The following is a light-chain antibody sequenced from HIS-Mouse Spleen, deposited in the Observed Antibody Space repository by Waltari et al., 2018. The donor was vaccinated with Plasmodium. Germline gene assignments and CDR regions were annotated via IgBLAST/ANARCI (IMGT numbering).Light chain of an antibody. J-gene: IGLJ3*02. V-gene: IGLV3-10*01. Sequence: SYELTQPPSVSVSPGQTARITCSGDALPKKYAYWYQQKSGQAPVLVIYEDSKRPSGISERVSGSRSGTMATLTISGAQGEDEADYYCYATDSSGNHRVFGGGTKLTVL. CDR2: EDS. CDR3: YATDSSGNHRV. CDR1: ALPKKY.